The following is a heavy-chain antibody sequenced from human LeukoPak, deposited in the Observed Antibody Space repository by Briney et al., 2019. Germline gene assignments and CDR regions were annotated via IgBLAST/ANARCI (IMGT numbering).Heavy chain of an antibody. D-gene: IGHD1-26*01. CDR2: ISYDGSNK. CDR3: ARWDVPTYGMDV. J-gene: IGHJ6*02. CDR1: GFTFSRYA. V-gene: IGHV3-30-3*01. Sequence: GGSLRLSCAASGFTFSRYAMHWVRQAPGKGLEWVAVISYDGSNKYYADSVKGRFTISRDNSKNTLYLQMNSLRAEDTAVYYCARWDVPTYGMDVWGQGTTVTVSS.